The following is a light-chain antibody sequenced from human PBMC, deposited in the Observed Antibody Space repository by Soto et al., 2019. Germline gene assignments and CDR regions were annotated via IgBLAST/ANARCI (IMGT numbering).Light chain of an antibody. CDR3: QQRSNWPPD. V-gene: IGKV3-11*01. CDR2: DAS. J-gene: IGKJ5*01. Sequence: ENVMTQSPGTLSLSPGERATLSCRASQSVSTYLAWYQQKPGQAPRLPIYDASNRATGIPARFSGSGSGTDFTLTISSLEPEDFAVYYCQQRSNWPPDFGQGTRLEIK. CDR1: QSVSTY.